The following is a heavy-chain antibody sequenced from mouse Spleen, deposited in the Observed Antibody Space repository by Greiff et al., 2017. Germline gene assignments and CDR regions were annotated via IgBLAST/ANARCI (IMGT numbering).Heavy chain of an antibody. CDR3: ARGDGYFDWFAY. Sequence: QVQLKQPGTELVKPGASVKLSCKASGYTFTSYWMHWVKQRPGQGLEWIGNINPSNGGTNYNEKFKSKATLTVDKSSSTAYMQLSSLTSEDSAVYYCARGDGYFDWFAYWGQGTLVTVSA. V-gene: IGHV1-53*01. CDR1: GYTFTSYW. D-gene: IGHD2-3*01. J-gene: IGHJ3*01. CDR2: INPSNGGT.